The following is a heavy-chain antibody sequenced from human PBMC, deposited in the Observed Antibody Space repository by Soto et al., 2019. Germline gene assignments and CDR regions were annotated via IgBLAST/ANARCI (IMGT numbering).Heavy chain of an antibody. CDR2: INPNSGGT. CDR1: GYTFTGYY. D-gene: IGHD2-15*01. Sequence: ASVKVSCKASGYTFTGYYMHWVRQAPGQGLEWMGWINPNSGGTNYAQKFQGWVTMTRDTSISTAYMELSRLRSDDTAVYYCARESLVPYCSGGSCYSYDAFDIWGQGTMVTVSS. J-gene: IGHJ3*02. CDR3: ARESLVPYCSGGSCYSYDAFDI. V-gene: IGHV1-2*04.